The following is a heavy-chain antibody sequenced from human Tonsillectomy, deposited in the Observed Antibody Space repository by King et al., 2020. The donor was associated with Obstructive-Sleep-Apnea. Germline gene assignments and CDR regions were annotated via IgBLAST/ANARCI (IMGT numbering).Heavy chain of an antibody. CDR3: ARWPKPPVLRYFDWPNKGGYYGMDV. CDR2: IYYSGST. Sequence: QLQESGPGLVKPSETLSLTCTVSGGSISSYYWSWIRQPPGKGLEWIGYIYYSGSTNYNPSLKSRVTISVDTSKNQFSLKLSSVTAADTAVYYGARWPKPPVLRYFDWPNKGGYYGMDVWGQGTTVTVSS. CDR1: GGSISSYY. D-gene: IGHD3-9*01. J-gene: IGHJ6*02. V-gene: IGHV4-59*01.